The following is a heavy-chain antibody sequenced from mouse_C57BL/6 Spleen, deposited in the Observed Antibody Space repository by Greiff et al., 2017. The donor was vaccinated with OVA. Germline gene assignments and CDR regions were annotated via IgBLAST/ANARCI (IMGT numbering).Heavy chain of an antibody. CDR2: IYTGDGDT. J-gene: IGHJ1*03. Sequence: QVQLQQSGPELVKPGASVKISCKASGYAFSSSWMNWVKQRPGKGLEWIGRIYTGDGDTNYNGTLKGKATLTADKSSSTAYMQLSSLTSEDSAVCFCARSLRGYFDVWGTGTTVTVSS. D-gene: IGHD1-1*01. CDR3: ARSLRGYFDV. CDR1: GYAFSSSW. V-gene: IGHV1-82*01.